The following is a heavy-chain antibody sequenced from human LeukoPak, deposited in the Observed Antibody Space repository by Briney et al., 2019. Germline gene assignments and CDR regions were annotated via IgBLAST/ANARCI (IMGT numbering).Heavy chain of an antibody. D-gene: IGHD5-18*01. CDR2: IYPGDSDT. CDR3: ARRYGFGYYGMDV. J-gene: IGHJ6*02. CDR1: GYSFTSYW. Sequence: GESLKISCKGSGYSFTSYWIGWVRQMPGKGLEWMGIIYPGDSDTRYSPSFQGQVTISSDKSISTAYLQWSSRKASDTTMEYCARRYGFGYYGMDVWGQGNTVTVS. V-gene: IGHV5-51*01.